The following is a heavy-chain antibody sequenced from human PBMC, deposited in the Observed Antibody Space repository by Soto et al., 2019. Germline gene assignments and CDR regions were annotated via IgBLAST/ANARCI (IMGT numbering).Heavy chain of an antibody. D-gene: IGHD1-26*01. J-gene: IGHJ5*02. Sequence: EVQVVESGGGLVKPGGSLTLSCNFTFSLYSMNWVRQAPGKGLEWVASISSGAAYIKYADSVQGRFTISRDNAKSSVSLQMSSLRGEETAVYFSTRDEGGSDDSWFLPWGQGTQVTVSA. V-gene: IGHV3-21*01. CDR2: ISSGAAYI. CDR1: TFSLYS. CDR3: TRDEGGSDDSWFLP.